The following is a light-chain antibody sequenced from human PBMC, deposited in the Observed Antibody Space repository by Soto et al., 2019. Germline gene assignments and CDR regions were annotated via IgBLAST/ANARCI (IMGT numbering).Light chain of an antibody. J-gene: IGKJ2*01. CDR3: QQYSSYSPYT. CDR1: QSISSW. CDR2: KSS. Sequence: DIQMTQSPSTLSASVGDRVTITCRASQSISSWLAWYLQKPGKAPKLLIYKSSTLQDGVPSRFSGSGSGTEFTLTISSLQPDDFATYYCQQYSSYSPYTFGQGTKLEIK. V-gene: IGKV1-5*03.